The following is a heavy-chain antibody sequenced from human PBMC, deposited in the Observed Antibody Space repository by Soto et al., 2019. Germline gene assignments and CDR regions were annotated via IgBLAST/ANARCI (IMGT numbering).Heavy chain of an antibody. CDR1: GRIFSSFP. CDR3: ARVGSRDAYNYVLDQ. D-gene: IGHD5-18*01. Sequence: QVQVVQSGAEVKKPGSSVNISCKASGRIFSSFPTSWVRQVPGQGLEWMGGVISASGSVTYAPKFQVRVTMTAVNSAGIGYMELTSLTSEDTAIYYCARVGSRDAYNYVLDQWGPGTMVPGSS. CDR2: VISASGSV. V-gene: IGHV1-69*06. J-gene: IGHJ1*01.